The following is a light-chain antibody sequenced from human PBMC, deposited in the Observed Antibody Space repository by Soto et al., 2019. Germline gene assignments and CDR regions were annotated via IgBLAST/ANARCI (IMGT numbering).Light chain of an antibody. CDR1: QSSSTW. V-gene: IGKV1-5*03. J-gene: IGKJ4*01. CDR3: QQYDNYPLT. Sequence: DIQMAQSPSTLSANVGDRVSITCRASQSSSTWLAWYQKKPGKAPNLLIYQASTLETGVSSRFSGSGSGTDFTLTISGLQPDDFATYYCQQYDNYPLTFGGGTKVDIK. CDR2: QAS.